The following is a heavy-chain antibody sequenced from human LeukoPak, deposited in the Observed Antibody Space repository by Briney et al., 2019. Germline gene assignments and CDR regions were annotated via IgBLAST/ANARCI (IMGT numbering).Heavy chain of an antibody. D-gene: IGHD1-1*01. J-gene: IGHJ4*02. Sequence: PGGSLRLSCVVSEFTFTNYSMNWVRQAPGKGLEWVSYISSRSNTIYYADSVKGRFTISRDNAKNSLFLQMNSLRADDTAVYYCARLPGKNWSPDYWGQGTLVTVSS. CDR1: EFTFTNYS. CDR2: ISSRSNTI. V-gene: IGHV3-48*04. CDR3: ARLPGKNWSPDY.